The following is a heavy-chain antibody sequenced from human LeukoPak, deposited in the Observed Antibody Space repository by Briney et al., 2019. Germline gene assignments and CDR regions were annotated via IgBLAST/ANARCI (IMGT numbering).Heavy chain of an antibody. CDR1: GYTLTGHY. V-gene: IGHV1-2*02. CDR3: ARDRVGSGWPRPYYFEV. J-gene: IGHJ4*02. D-gene: IGHD6-19*01. Sequence: ASSVKVSGKASGYTLTGHYLHWVRQAPAQGLEWMGWMNPNTGATHSAQKFQGRITMTRDTSISTAYMDLSRLRSDDTAVYYCARDRVGSGWPRPYYFEVWGQGTLVTVSS. CDR2: MNPNTGAT.